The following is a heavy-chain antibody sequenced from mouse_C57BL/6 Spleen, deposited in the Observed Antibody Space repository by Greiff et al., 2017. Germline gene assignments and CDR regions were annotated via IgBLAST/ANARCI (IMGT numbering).Heavy chain of an antibody. CDR3: ARQETTVVAGGWYFDV. J-gene: IGHJ1*03. CDR1: GFTFSSYG. D-gene: IGHD1-1*01. CDR2: ISSGGSYT. Sequence: DVMLVESGGDLVKPGGSLKLSCAASGFTFSSYGMSWVRQTPDKRLEWVATISSGGSYTYYPDSVKGRFTISRDNAKNTLYLQMSSLKSEDTAMYYCARQETTVVAGGWYFDVWGTGTTVTVSS. V-gene: IGHV5-6*02.